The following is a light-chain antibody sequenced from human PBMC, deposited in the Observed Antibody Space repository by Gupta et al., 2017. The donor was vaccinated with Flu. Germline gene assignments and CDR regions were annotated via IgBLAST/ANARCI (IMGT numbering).Light chain of an antibody. CDR3: HQYNAYSPRA. J-gene: IGKJ1*01. CDR1: QSISHW. V-gene: IGKV1-5*03. Sequence: RVTITCRASQSISHWLAWYQQRPGQAPKLLIYEASNLQSGVPSRFSGSGSGTEFTLTISSLQPDDFATYYCHQYNAYSPRAFGQGTTVEIK. CDR2: EAS.